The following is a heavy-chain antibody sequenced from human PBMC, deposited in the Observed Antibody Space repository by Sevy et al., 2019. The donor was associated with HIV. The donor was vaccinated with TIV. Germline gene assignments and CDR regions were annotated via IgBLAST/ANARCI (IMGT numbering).Heavy chain of an antibody. D-gene: IGHD5-12*01. CDR2: IYPGDSDT. Sequence: GESLKISYKGSGYSFTSYWIGWVRQMPGKGLEWMGIIYPGDSDTRYSPSFQGQVTISADKSISTAYLQWSSLKASDTAMYYCARRGYSGYDRWYNWFDPWGQGTLVTVSS. J-gene: IGHJ5*02. V-gene: IGHV5-51*01. CDR1: GYSFTSYW. CDR3: ARRGYSGYDRWYNWFDP.